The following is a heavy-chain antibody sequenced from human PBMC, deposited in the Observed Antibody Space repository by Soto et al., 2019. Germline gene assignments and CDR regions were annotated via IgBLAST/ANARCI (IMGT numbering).Heavy chain of an antibody. Sequence: GGSLRLSCAASGFTFSSYGMHWVRQAPGKGLEWVAVISYDGSNKYYADSVKGRFTISRDNSKNTLYLQMNSLRAEDTAVYYCANFVVPAAIDAFDIWGQGTMVTVSS. CDR3: ANFVVPAAIDAFDI. J-gene: IGHJ3*02. CDR2: ISYDGSNK. D-gene: IGHD2-2*01. CDR1: GFTFSSYG. V-gene: IGHV3-30*18.